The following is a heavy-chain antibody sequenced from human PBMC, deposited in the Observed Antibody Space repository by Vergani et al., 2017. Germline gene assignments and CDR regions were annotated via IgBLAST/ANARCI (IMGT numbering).Heavy chain of an antibody. CDR2: ISYDGSNK. CDR1: GFTFSSYA. J-gene: IGHJ4*02. Sequence: QVQLVESGGGVVQPGRSLRLSCAASGFTFSSYAMHWVRQAPGKGLEWVAVISYDGSNKYYADSVKGRFTISRDNAKNSLYLQMNSLRAEDTAVYYCTTDGSSWYGGWDYWGQGTLVTVSS. V-gene: IGHV3-30-3*01. CDR3: TTDGSSWYGGWDY. D-gene: IGHD6-13*01.